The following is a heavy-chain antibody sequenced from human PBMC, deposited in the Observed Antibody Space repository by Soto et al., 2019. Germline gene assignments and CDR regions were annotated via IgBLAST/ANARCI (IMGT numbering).Heavy chain of an antibody. CDR1: GFTCSDYY. D-gene: IGHD4-4*01. V-gene: IGHV3-11*01. Sequence: QVQLVESGGDLVKPGGSLRLSCAASGFTCSDYYMSWIRQAPGTGLEWVSYISSSGSTIYYADSVKGRFTISRDNAKNSLYLQMNSLRAEDTAVYYCARYHAKSPVTLDYWGQGTLVTVSS. J-gene: IGHJ4*02. CDR3: ARYHAKSPVTLDY. CDR2: ISSSGSTI.